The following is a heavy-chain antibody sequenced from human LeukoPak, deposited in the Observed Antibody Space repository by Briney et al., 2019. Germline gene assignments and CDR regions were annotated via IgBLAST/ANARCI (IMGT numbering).Heavy chain of an antibody. J-gene: IGHJ6*02. D-gene: IGHD2-15*01. CDR2: IIGSGGST. CDR3: AKAARWGYCSGGSCYYYYYDMDV. V-gene: IGHV3-23*01. Sequence: PGGSLRLSCAASRFSFNSYAMSWVRQAPGKGLEWVSAIIGSGGSTYYADSVKGRFTISRDNSKNTLYLQMNSLRAEDTAVYYCAKAARWGYCSGGSCYYYYYDMDVWGQGTTVTVSS. CDR1: RFSFNSYA.